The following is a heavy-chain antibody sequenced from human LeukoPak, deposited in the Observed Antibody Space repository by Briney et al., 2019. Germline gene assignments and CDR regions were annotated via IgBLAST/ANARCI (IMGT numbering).Heavy chain of an antibody. CDR2: IGHDGSKI. Sequence: AGGSLRLSCAASGFSFSTFGMHWVRQAPGKGLVWVAFIGHDGSKIYYADSVQGRFTISRDNSKNTLYLEMNSLSGEDTALYYCAKDHVTWGNRYFDHWGQGTLGTVSS. CDR3: AKDHVTWGNRYFDH. D-gene: IGHD3-16*01. CDR1: GFSFSTFG. J-gene: IGHJ4*02. V-gene: IGHV3-30*02.